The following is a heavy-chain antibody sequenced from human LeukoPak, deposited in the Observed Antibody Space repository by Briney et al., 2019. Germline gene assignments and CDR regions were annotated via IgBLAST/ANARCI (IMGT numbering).Heavy chain of an antibody. CDR1: GFSFISYC. D-gene: IGHD1-7*01. V-gene: IGHV5-51*06. CDR3: ARSPTNYRFLGRFDP. CDR2: IYPDDSNT. J-gene: IGHJ5*02. Sequence: GESLKISCKGSGFSFISYCIAWVRQKPGKGLEWMGSIYPDDSNTRYSPSFQGQVTLSADKSISTAYLQWPSLKASDTAIYFCARSPTNYRFLGRFDPWAQGTLVTVSS.